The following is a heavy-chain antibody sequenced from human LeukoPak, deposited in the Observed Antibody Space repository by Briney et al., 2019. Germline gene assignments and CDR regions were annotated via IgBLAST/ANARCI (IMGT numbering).Heavy chain of an antibody. CDR2: IIPIFGIA. J-gene: IGHJ6*02. D-gene: IGHD2-2*02. V-gene: IGHV1-69*04. Sequence: SVKVSCKASGGTFSSYAISWVRQAPGQGLEWMGRIIPIFGIANYAQKFQGRVTITADKSTSTAYMELSSLRSEDTAVYYCARDREDIVVVPAAITPAGCGMDVWGQGTTVTVSS. CDR3: ARDREDIVVVPAAITPAGCGMDV. CDR1: GGTFSSYA.